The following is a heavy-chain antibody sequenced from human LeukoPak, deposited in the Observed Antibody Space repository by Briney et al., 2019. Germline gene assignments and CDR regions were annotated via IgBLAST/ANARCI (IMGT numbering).Heavy chain of an antibody. Sequence: GGSLRLSCAASGFTFSSYEMNWVRQAPGKGLEWVSYISSSGSIIYHADSVKGRFTISRDNAKNSLYLRMDTLRAEDTAVYYCARAPRFRLVGVPKGPFDPWGQGTLVTVSS. CDR2: ISSSGSII. CDR1: GFTFSSYE. V-gene: IGHV3-48*03. J-gene: IGHJ5*02. D-gene: IGHD1-26*01. CDR3: ARAPRFRLVGVPKGPFDP.